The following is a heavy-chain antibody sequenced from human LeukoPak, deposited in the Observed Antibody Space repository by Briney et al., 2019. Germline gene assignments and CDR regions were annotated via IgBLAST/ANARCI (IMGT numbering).Heavy chain of an antibody. J-gene: IGHJ3*02. V-gene: IGHV1-69*04. Sequence: SVTVSCKASGGTFSSYAISWVRQAPGQGPEWMGRIIPILGIANYAQKFQGRVTITAEKSTSTAYMELSSLRSEDTAVYYCARGWDIVVVVAATHDAFDIWGQGTMVTVSS. D-gene: IGHD2-15*01. CDR2: IIPILGIA. CDR1: GGTFSSYA. CDR3: ARGWDIVVVVAATHDAFDI.